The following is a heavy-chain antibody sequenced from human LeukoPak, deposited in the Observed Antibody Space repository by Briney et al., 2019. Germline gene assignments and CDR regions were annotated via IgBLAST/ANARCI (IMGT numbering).Heavy chain of an antibody. CDR1: GGSISSGDYY. CDR3: ARDKRIAAAGTWFDP. D-gene: IGHD6-13*01. CDR2: IYYSGST. V-gene: IGHV4-30-4*01. J-gene: IGHJ5*02. Sequence: SETLSLTCTVSGGSISSGDYYWSWIRQPPGKGLEWIGYIYYSGSTSYNPSLKSRVTISVDTSKNQFSLKLSSVTAADTAVYYCARDKRIAAAGTWFDPWGQGTLVTVSS.